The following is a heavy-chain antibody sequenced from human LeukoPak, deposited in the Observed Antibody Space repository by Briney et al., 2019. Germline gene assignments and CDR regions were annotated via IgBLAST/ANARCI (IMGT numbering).Heavy chain of an antibody. CDR1: GFTVSSNY. J-gene: IGHJ4*02. CDR2: LYSGGGT. D-gene: IGHD2-8*01. Sequence: GGSLRLSCAASGFTVSSNYMSWVRQAPGKELEWVSGLYSGGGTYYADSVKGRFDISRDNSKNTLYLQMNSLRAEDTAVYYCARDWVQYDLPRYSDCWGQGALVTVSS. V-gene: IGHV3-66*01. CDR3: ARDWVQYDLPRYSDC.